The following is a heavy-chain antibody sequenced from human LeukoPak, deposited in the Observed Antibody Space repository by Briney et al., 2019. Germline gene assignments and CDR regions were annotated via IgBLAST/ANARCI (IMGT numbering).Heavy chain of an antibody. D-gene: IGHD6-13*01. CDR1: GXSFTSYW. CDR2: ISPDDSDT. Sequence: GESLKISFKASGXSFTSYWIGWVRQMPGKGLEWMGIISPDDSDTRYSPSFQGQVTISADKSISTAYLQWSSLKASDTAMYYCARRIAGGGVDYWGQGTLVTVSS. J-gene: IGHJ4*02. V-gene: IGHV5-51*01. CDR3: ARRIAGGGVDY.